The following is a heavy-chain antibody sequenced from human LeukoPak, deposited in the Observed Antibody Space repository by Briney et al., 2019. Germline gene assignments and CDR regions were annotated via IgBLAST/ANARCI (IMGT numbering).Heavy chain of an antibody. J-gene: IGHJ4*02. D-gene: IGHD6-13*01. Sequence: ASVKVSCKASGYTFTGYYMHWVRQAPGQGLEWMGWINPNSGGTNYAQKFQGRVTMTRDTSISTAYMELSRLRSDDTAVYYCARDLNFRSSWYYWGQGTLVTVSS. V-gene: IGHV1-2*02. CDR3: ARDLNFRSSWYY. CDR2: INPNSGGT. CDR1: GYTFTGYY.